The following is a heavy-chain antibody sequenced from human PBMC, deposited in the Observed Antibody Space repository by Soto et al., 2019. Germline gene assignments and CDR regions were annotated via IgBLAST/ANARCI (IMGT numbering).Heavy chain of an antibody. CDR2: INHSGST. CDR1: GGSISSGDYY. J-gene: IGHJ4*02. Sequence: PSETLSLTCTVSGGSISSGDYYWSWIRQPPGKGLEWIGEINHSGSTNYNPSLKSRVTISVDTSQNQFSLNLSSVTAADTAVYYCARAYGGNSGVFDYWGQGTLVTVS. D-gene: IGHD2-21*02. CDR3: ARAYGGNSGVFDY. V-gene: IGHV4-39*07.